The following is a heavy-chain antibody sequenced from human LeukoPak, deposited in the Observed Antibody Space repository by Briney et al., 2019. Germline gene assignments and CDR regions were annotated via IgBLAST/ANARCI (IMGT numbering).Heavy chain of an antibody. V-gene: IGHV4-59*01. CDR1: GGSISSYY. CDR3: ARGPFDY. J-gene: IGHJ4*02. Sequence: PSETLSLTCTVSGGSISSYYWSWIRQPPGKGPEWIGYIYYSGSTNYNPSLKSRVTISVDTSKNQFSLKLSSVTAADTAVYYCARGPFDYWGQGTLVTVSS. CDR2: IYYSGST.